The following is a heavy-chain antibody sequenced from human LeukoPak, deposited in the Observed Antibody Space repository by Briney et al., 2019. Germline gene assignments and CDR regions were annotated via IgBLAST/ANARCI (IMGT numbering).Heavy chain of an antibody. V-gene: IGHV1-46*01. CDR2: INPSGGST. Sequence: ASVKVSCKASGYTFTSYYMHWVRQAPGHGLEWMGIINPSGGSTSYAQKFQGRVTMTRDTSTSTVYMELSSLRSEGTAVYYCASPNRGYSYGYVYWGQGTLVTVSS. J-gene: IGHJ4*02. CDR3: ASPNRGYSYGYVY. CDR1: GYTFTSYY. D-gene: IGHD5-18*01.